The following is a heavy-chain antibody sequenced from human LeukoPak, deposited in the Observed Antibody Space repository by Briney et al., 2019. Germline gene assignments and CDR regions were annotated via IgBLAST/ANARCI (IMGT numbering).Heavy chain of an antibody. CDR2: IYFNGGST. Sequence: SATLSLTSTVAGGSINNTISYWAWMRQSPGKGLARIGSIYFNGGSTSYNPSLKTRATLLLDTSRNQYSLNLRSLAAADKGVYYCARPMYNSWNRFDPWGQGTQVTVSS. D-gene: IGHD2/OR15-2a*01. CDR3: ARPMYNSWNRFDP. V-gene: IGHV4-39*07. J-gene: IGHJ5*01. CDR1: GGSINNTISY.